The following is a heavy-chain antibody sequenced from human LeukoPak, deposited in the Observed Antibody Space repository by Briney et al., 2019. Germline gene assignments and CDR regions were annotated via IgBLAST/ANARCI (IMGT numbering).Heavy chain of an antibody. Sequence: GGSLRLSCAASGFTFDDYAMHWVRHAPGKGLEWVSGISWNSGHKGYADSVKGRFTISRDNAKNSLYLRINSLRAEDTALYYCAKDRRPTVSGGYFDLWGRGTLVIVSS. CDR3: AKDRRPTVSGGYFDL. CDR1: GFTFDDYA. J-gene: IGHJ2*01. CDR2: ISWNSGHK. V-gene: IGHV3-9*01. D-gene: IGHD3-10*01.